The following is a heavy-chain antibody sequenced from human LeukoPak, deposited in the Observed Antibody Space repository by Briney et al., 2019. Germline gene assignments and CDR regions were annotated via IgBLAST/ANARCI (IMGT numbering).Heavy chain of an antibody. Sequence: SETLSLTCTASGGSISSYYWSWIRQPAGKELEWIGRIYTSGSTNYNPSLKSRVTMSVDTSKNQFSLKLSSVTAADTAVYYCARDRGGYSYGSPLFYYYYGMDVWGQGTTVAVS. CDR3: ARDRGGYSYGSPLFYYYYGMDV. CDR1: GGSISSYY. J-gene: IGHJ6*02. V-gene: IGHV4-4*07. CDR2: IYTSGST. D-gene: IGHD5-18*01.